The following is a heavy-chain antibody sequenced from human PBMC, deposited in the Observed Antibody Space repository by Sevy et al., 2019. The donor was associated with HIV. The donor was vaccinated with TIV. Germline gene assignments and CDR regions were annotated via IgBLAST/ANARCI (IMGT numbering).Heavy chain of an antibody. V-gene: IGHV3-53*01. D-gene: IGHD5-12*01. Sequence: GGSLRLSCVVSGFSVSTNYVSWVRQAPGKGLEWVPAIYSGGNTYYADSVKGRFTISRDNSKNTVYLQINGLRAEDTAFYYCARETLSGYNVWGQGTLVTVSS. CDR3: ARETLSGYNV. J-gene: IGHJ4*02. CDR1: GFSVSTNY. CDR2: IYSGGNT.